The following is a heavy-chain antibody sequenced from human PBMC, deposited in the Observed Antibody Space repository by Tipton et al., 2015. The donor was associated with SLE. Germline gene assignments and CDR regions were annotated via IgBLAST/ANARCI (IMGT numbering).Heavy chain of an antibody. CDR2: IFYTGST. V-gene: IGHV4-39*07. D-gene: IGHD5-12*01. Sequence: TLSLTCTVSDGSIRSTNYYWGWIRQPPGKGLEWIGSIFYTGSTYYNPSLKSRVSFSIDTSKNQFSLKLSSVTAADTAVYYCAREVATDLDYYYYMDVWGKGTTVTVSS. CDR1: DGSIRSTNYY. J-gene: IGHJ6*03. CDR3: AREVATDLDYYYYMDV.